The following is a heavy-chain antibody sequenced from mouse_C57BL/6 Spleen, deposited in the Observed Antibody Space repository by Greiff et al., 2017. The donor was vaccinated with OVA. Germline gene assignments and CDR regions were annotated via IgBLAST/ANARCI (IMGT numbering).Heavy chain of an antibody. Sequence: QVQLQQPGAELVRPGSSVKLSCKASGYTFTSYWMHWVKQRPIQGLEWIGNIDPSDSETHYNQKFKDKATLTVDKSSSTAYMQLSSLTSEDSAVYYCARNGMTTVVATDWYFDVWGTGTTVTVSS. D-gene: IGHD1-1*01. J-gene: IGHJ1*03. CDR1: GYTFTSYW. V-gene: IGHV1-52*01. CDR2: IDPSDSET. CDR3: ARNGMTTVVATDWYFDV.